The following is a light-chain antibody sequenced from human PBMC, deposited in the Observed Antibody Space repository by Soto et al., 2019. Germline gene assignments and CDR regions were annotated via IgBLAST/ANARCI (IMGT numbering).Light chain of an antibody. CDR3: SSYTSSSTLGVV. CDR1: SSDVGGSNY. J-gene: IGLJ2*01. V-gene: IGLV2-14*01. Sequence: QSALTQPASVSGSPGQSITISCTGTSSDVGGSNYVSWYQQHPGKAPKLMIYDVSNRPSGVSNRFSGSKSGTTASLTISGLQAEDEADYYCSSYTSSSTLGVVFGGGTKLTVL. CDR2: DVS.